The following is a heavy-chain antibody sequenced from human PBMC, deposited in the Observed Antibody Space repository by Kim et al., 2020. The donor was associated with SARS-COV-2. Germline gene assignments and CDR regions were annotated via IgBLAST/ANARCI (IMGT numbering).Heavy chain of an antibody. Sequence: GESLKISCKGSGYSFTSYWIGWVRQMPGKGLEWMGIIYPGDSDTRYSPSFQGQVTISADKSISTAYLQWSSLKASDTAMYYCARAHIVATIQAEAAGGLGDYWGQGTLVTVSS. J-gene: IGHJ4*02. CDR3: ARAHIVATIQAEAAGGLGDY. CDR1: GYSFTSYW. D-gene: IGHD5-12*01. V-gene: IGHV5-51*01. CDR2: IYPGDSDT.